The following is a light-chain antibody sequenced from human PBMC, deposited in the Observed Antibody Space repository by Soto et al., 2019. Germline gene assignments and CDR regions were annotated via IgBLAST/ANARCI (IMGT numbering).Light chain of an antibody. CDR2: EVS. Sequence: QSVLTQPASVSGSPGQSITISCTGTSSDVGGYKYVSWYQHHPGKAPKLMIYEVSNRPSGVSNRFSGSKSGNTASLTISGLQAEDEADYYCSSYTTSSTWVFGGGTQVTVL. CDR3: SSYTTSSTWV. V-gene: IGLV2-14*01. CDR1: SSDVGGYKY. J-gene: IGLJ3*02.